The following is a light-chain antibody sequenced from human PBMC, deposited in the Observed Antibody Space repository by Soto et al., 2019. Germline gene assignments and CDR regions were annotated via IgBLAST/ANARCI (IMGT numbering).Light chain of an antibody. J-gene: IGLJ1*01. CDR2: DVS. V-gene: IGLV2-14*03. CDR3: SSYTTSSTLRV. Sequence: QSAPTQPASVSGSPGQSITISCTGTSSDVGDDNYVSWYQQYPGKAPKLMIYDVSNRPSGVSNRFSGSKSGNTASLTISGLQAEDEANYYCSSYTTSSTLRVFGTGTKLTVL. CDR1: SSDVGDDNY.